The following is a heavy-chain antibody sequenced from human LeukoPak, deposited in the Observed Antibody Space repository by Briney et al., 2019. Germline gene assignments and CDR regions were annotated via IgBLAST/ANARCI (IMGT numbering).Heavy chain of an antibody. CDR2: IYYSGST. CDR3: ARLRGVTTPADY. D-gene: IGHD4-17*01. CDR1: GGSISSYY. J-gene: IGHJ4*02. V-gene: IGHV4-59*08. Sequence: PSETLSLTCTVSGGSISSYYWSWIRQPPGKGLEWIWYIYYSGSTNYNPSLKSRVTISVDTSKNQFSLKLSSVTAADTAVYYCARLRGVTTPADYWGQGTLVTVSS.